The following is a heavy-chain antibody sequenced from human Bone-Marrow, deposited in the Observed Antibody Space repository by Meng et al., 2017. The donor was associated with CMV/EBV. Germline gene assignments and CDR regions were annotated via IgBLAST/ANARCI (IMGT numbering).Heavy chain of an antibody. CDR2: IIPIFGTA. J-gene: IGHJ6*02. D-gene: IGHD2-2*02. Sequence: SVKVSCKGSGVTFSSYAISWVRQAPGQGLEWMGGIIPIFGTANYAQKFQGRVTITTDESTSTAYMELSSLRSEDTAVYYCARDKFIVVPAAIGGNWNWKGENYYYYYGMDVWGQGTTVTVSS. CDR3: ARDKFIVVPAAIGGNWNWKGENYYYYYGMDV. CDR1: GVTFSSYA. V-gene: IGHV1-69*05.